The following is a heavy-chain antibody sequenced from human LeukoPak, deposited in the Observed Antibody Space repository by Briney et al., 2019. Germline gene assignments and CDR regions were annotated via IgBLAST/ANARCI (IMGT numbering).Heavy chain of an antibody. CDR2: IFHTGST. D-gene: IGHD3-16*01. CDR1: GDSITSRNW. Sequence: PSETLSLTCSVSGDSITSRNWWTWVRQTPEKGLEWIGEIFHTGSTNYNPSVEGRVTISIDKSKNQFSLMLTSVTAADTAMYYCASQHYDNVWGKYKGWFDPWGQGTQVTVSS. CDR3: ASQHYDNVWGKYKGWFDP. V-gene: IGHV4-4*02. J-gene: IGHJ5*02.